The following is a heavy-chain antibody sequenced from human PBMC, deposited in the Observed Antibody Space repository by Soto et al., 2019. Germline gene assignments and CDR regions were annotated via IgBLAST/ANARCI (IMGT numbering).Heavy chain of an antibody. J-gene: IGHJ4*02. D-gene: IGHD4-17*01. CDR1: GYTFTSYD. V-gene: IGHV1-8*01. CDR3: ARSTNDYGDRH. CDR2: MNPNSGNT. Sequence: QVQLVQSGAEVKKPGASVKVSCKASGYTFTSYDINWVRQATGQGLEWMGWMNPNSGNTGYAQKFQGRVTMTSNTSISTADMQLSRPRSEHTAVYYWARSTNDYGDRHWGQGTLVTVPS.